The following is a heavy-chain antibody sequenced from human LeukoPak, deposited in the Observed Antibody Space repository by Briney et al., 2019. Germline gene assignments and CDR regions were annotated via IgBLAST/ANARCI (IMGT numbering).Heavy chain of an antibody. CDR1: GGSFNGHH. Sequence: SETLSLTCAVYGGSFNGHHWTWIRQAPGKGLEWIGEIKHSGSTNYNPSLKSRVTISVDTSKNHFSLKLSSVTAADTAIYYCARQPAGTAAFDIWGLGTMVTVSS. CDR2: IKHSGST. D-gene: IGHD1-14*01. CDR3: ARQPAGTAAFDI. V-gene: IGHV4-34*01. J-gene: IGHJ3*02.